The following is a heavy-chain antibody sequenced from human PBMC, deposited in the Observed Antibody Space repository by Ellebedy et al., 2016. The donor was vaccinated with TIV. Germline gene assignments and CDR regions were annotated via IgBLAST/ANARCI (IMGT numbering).Heavy chain of an antibody. D-gene: IGHD2/OR15-2a*01. J-gene: IGHJ5*02. CDR2: ISAFNGGT. CDR3: ARGFYERFDP. CDR1: GYKFTSYG. Sequence: ASVKVSCKASGYKFTSYGISWVRQAPGQGLEWMGWISAFNGGTNYAQKFQGRVTMTTDTFTSTAYMELRNLTSDDTAVYYCARGFYERFDPWGQGTLVTVSS. V-gene: IGHV1-18*04.